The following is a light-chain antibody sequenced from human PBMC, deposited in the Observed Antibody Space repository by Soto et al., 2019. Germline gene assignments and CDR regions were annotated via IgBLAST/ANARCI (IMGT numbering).Light chain of an antibody. CDR2: EVS. Sequence: QSALTQPASVSGSPGQSITISCTGTSSDVGGYKYVSWYQQHPGKAPKLMIYEVSNRSSGVSNRFSGSKSGNTASLTISGLQAEDEADYYCSSYTSSSTLPYVFGTGTKLTVL. J-gene: IGLJ1*01. CDR3: SSYTSSSTLPYV. V-gene: IGLV2-14*01. CDR1: SSDVGGYKY.